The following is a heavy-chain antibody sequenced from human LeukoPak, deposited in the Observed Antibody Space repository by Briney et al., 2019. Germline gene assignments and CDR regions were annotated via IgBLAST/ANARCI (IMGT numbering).Heavy chain of an antibody. CDR3: ARWVTASSIDY. CDR1: GGSISTYY. Sequence: SETLSLTCTVSGGSISTYYWSWNRQPPGKGREWIGYIDYSGSTNYNPSLKSRVTISVDTSKNQFSLKLSSVTAADTAVYYCARWVTASSIDYWGQGTLVTVSS. D-gene: IGHD6-6*01. V-gene: IGHV4-59*08. J-gene: IGHJ4*02. CDR2: IDYSGST.